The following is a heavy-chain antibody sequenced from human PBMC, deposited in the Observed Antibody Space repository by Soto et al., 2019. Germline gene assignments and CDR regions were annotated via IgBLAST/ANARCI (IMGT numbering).Heavy chain of an antibody. CDR1: GGTFSSYA. Sequence: QVQLVQSGAEVKKPGSSVKVSCEGSGGTFSSYAISWVRQAPGQGLEWMGRIIPILGIENYAQKFQGRVTITADKSPSTAYMELSSLRSEDTAVYYCARGAAAGTRPFDYWGQGTLVTVSS. CDR3: ARGAAAGTRPFDY. D-gene: IGHD6-13*01. V-gene: IGHV1-69*04. J-gene: IGHJ4*02. CDR2: IIPILGIE.